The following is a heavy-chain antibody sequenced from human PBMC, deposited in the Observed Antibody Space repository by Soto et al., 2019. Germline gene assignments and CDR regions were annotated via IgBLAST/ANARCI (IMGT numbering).Heavy chain of an antibody. V-gene: IGHV3-30*04. J-gene: IGHJ4*02. Sequence: QVQLVESGGGVVQPERSLRLSCAASGFTFSRYAMNWVRQAPGKGLEWVALISYEGSSQYYADSVKGRFTISRDSSKNTLYLQMNSLGAADTAVYYCGTCTSTSCHLGSDYWGQGTLVTVSS. CDR3: GTCTSTSCHLGSDY. CDR2: ISYEGSSQ. D-gene: IGHD2-2*01. CDR1: GFTFSRYA.